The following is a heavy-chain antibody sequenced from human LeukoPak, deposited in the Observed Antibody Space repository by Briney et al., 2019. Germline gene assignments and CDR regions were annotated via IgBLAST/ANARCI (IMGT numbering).Heavy chain of an antibody. D-gene: IGHD4-17*01. CDR1: GFTFSNAW. Sequence: GGSLRLSCAASGFTFSNAWMSWVRQAPGKGLKWVGQIRSKTDGGTTDYAAPVKGRFTISRDDSKNTLYLQMNSLKTEDTAMYYCTTEDYGDYVPDFWGQGTLVTVSS. V-gene: IGHV3-15*01. CDR3: TTEDYGDYVPDF. CDR2: IRSKTDGGTT. J-gene: IGHJ4*02.